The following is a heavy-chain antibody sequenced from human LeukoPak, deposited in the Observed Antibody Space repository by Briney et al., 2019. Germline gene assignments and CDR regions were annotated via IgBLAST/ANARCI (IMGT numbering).Heavy chain of an antibody. J-gene: IGHJ4*02. Sequence: HTGGSLRLSCAASGFTFSSYGMNWVRQAPGKGLEWVSYISGSGGVTQYADSVKGRFTISRDNSKNTLFLQMHSLRVEDTAVYYCAGIFGRLDYWGQGTLVPVSS. CDR1: GFTFSSYG. CDR3: AGIFGRLDY. CDR2: ISGSGGVT. D-gene: IGHD1-1*01. V-gene: IGHV3-23*01.